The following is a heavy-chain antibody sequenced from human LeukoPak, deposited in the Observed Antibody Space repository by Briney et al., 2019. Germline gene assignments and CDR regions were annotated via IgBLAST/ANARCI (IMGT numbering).Heavy chain of an antibody. V-gene: IGHV3-49*03. D-gene: IGHD3-9*01. J-gene: IGHJ4*02. CDR2: IRSKAYGGTA. Sequence: GGSQRLSCSASGFTFGGYSMSWFRQAPGKGLEWVGFIRSKAYGGTAEYAASVKGRFTISRDDSGSIAYLQMDSLKTEDTAVYYCSREIRYFDWFQADYWGQGTLVTVSS. CDR1: GFTFGGYS. CDR3: SREIRYFDWFQADY.